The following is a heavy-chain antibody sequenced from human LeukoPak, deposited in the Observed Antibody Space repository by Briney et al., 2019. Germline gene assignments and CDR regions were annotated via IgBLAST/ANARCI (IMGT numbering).Heavy chain of an antibody. V-gene: IGHV3-21*01. CDR1: GFTFSSYS. CDR3: ARNFVGGESKDPALDY. Sequence: GGSLRLSCAASGFTFSSYSMNWVRQAPGKGLEWVSSISSSSSYIYYADSVKGRFTISRDNAKNSLYLQMNSLRAEDTAVYYCARNFVGGESKDPALDYWGQGTLVTVSS. J-gene: IGHJ4*02. D-gene: IGHD3-10*01. CDR2: ISSSSSYI.